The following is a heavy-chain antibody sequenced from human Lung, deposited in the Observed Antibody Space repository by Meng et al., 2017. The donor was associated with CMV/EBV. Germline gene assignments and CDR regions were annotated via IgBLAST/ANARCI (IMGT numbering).Heavy chain of an antibody. J-gene: IGHJ4*02. D-gene: IGHD2-21*02. V-gene: IGHV4-59*01. CDR3: ARRAYCGNDCYFFDF. Sequence: SXTXSLXCTVSGASMRGFHWTWIRQTPGKGLECLGYVYYSGGATCHPSLKSRVTISVDTSQNQFSLNLSSVTAADAAMYYCARRAYCGNDCYFFDFWVQGTXVTVSS. CDR1: GASMRGFH. CDR2: VYYSGGA.